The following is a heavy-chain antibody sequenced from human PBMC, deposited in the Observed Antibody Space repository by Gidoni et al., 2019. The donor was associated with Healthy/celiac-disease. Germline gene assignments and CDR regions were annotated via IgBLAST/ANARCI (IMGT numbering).Heavy chain of an antibody. CDR1: GFTFSSYA. Sequence: EVQLLASGGGLVQPGGSLRLSCAASGFTFSSYAMSWVRQAPGKGLEWVSAISGSGGSTYYADSVKGRVTISRDNSKNTLYLQMNSLRAEDTAVYYCAGGTMIVVVPDAFDIWGQGTMGTVSS. V-gene: IGHV3-23*01. J-gene: IGHJ3*02. CDR2: ISGSGGST. CDR3: AGGTMIVVVPDAFDI. D-gene: IGHD3-22*01.